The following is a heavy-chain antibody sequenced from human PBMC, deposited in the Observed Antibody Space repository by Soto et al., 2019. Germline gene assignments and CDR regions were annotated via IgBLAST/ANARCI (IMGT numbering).Heavy chain of an antibody. Sequence: GGSLRLSCAASGFTFSSYSMSWVRQAPGKGLEWVSAISGSGGSTYYADSVKGRFTISRDNSKNTLYLQMNSLRAEDTAVYYCAKVIYDFEYMYVWGKGTTVTVSS. J-gene: IGHJ6*03. CDR2: ISGSGGST. CDR1: GFTFSSYS. V-gene: IGHV3-23*01. CDR3: AKVIYDFEYMYV. D-gene: IGHD3-3*01.